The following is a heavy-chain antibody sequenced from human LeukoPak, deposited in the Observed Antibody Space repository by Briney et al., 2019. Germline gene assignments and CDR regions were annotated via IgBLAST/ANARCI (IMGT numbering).Heavy chain of an antibody. Sequence: GGSLRLSCAASGFTVSSNYMSWVRQAPGKGLEWVSVIYSGGSTYYADSVKGRFTISRDNAKNSLYLQMNSLRAEDMALYYCAKGSRRYYYGSGSTKDDAFDIWGQGTMVTVSS. V-gene: IGHV3-53*05. CDR2: IYSGGST. J-gene: IGHJ3*02. CDR1: GFTVSSNY. CDR3: AKGSRRYYYGSGSTKDDAFDI. D-gene: IGHD3-10*01.